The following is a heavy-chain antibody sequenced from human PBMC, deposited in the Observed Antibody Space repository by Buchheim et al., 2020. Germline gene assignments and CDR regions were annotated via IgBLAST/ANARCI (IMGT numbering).Heavy chain of an antibody. CDR1: GYTFTSYD. Sequence: QVQLVQSGAEVKKPGASVKVSCKASGYTFTSYDINWVRQATGQGLEWMGWMNPNSGNTGYAQKFQGRVTMTRNTSISTAYMELSSLRSEDTAVYYCARVIQGKSRDGFHYYYYYGMDVWGQGTT. J-gene: IGHJ6*02. V-gene: IGHV1-8*01. D-gene: IGHD2-21*01. CDR3: ARVIQGKSRDGFHYYYYYGMDV. CDR2: MNPNSGNT.